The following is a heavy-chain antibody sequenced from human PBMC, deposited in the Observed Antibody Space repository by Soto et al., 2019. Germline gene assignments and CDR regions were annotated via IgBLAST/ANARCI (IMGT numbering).Heavy chain of an antibody. D-gene: IGHD2-15*01. CDR3: ARHVGYCSSGNCYDAFDI. CDR1: GFTFSSYS. J-gene: IGHJ3*02. V-gene: IGHV3-33*08. Sequence: PGGSLRLSCAASGFTFSSYSMNWVRQAPGKGLEWVAVIWSDGSNRYYGDSVKGRFTISRDNSKNTLYLQMDSLRAADTAVYYCARHVGYCSSGNCYDAFDIWGQGTMVTVSS. CDR2: IWSDGSNR.